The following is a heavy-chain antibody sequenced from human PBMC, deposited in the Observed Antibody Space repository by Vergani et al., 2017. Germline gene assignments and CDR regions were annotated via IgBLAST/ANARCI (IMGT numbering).Heavy chain of an antibody. Sequence: VQLVESGGGLVQPGGSLRLSCAASGFTFSSYGMHWVRQAPGKGLEWVAFIRYDGSNKYYADSVKGRFTISRDNSKNTLYLQMNSLRAEDTAVYYCAKESCSSTSCYFDYWGQGTLVTVSS. CDR3: AKESCSSTSCYFDY. CDR2: IRYDGSNK. D-gene: IGHD2-2*01. CDR1: GFTFSSYG. V-gene: IGHV3-30*02. J-gene: IGHJ4*02.